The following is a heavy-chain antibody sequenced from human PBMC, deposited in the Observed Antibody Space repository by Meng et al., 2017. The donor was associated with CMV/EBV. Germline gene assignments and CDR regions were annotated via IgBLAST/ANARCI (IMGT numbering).Heavy chain of an antibody. CDR1: GFTFSSYW. Sequence: GESLKISCAASGFTFSSYWMSWVRQAPGKGLEWVANIKQDGSEKYYVDSVKGRFTISRDNAKNSLYLQMNSLRAEDTAVYYCARVSDFWTEGGLDYWGQATLVTVSS. V-gene: IGHV3-7*01. D-gene: IGHD3-3*01. CDR2: IKQDGSEK. CDR3: ARVSDFWTEGGLDY. J-gene: IGHJ4*02.